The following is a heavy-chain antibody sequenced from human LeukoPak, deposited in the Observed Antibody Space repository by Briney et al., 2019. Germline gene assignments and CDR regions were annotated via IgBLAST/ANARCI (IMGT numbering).Heavy chain of an antibody. J-gene: IGHJ4*02. CDR1: GFTVSSNY. CDR3: ARINYDILTGYYYFDY. Sequence: GGSLRLSCAASGFTVSSNYMSWVRQAPGKGLEWVSVIYSGGSTYYADSVKGRFTISRDNSKNTLYLQMNSLRAEDTAVYYCARINYDILTGYYYFDYWGQGTLVTVSS. V-gene: IGHV3-66*01. D-gene: IGHD3-9*01. CDR2: IYSGGST.